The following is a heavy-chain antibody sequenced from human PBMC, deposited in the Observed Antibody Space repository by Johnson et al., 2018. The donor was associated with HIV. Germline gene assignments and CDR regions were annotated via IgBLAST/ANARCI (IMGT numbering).Heavy chain of an antibody. D-gene: IGHD2-2*01. V-gene: IGHV3-23*04. CDR1: GFTFSSYA. Sequence: VQLVESGGGVVQPGRSLRLSCAASGFTFSSYAMSWVRQAPGKGLEWVSAISGSGGSTYYADSVKGRFTISRDNSKKTLYLQMNSLSAEDTAGYYCARGRSSTRPSDLGSGAFDIWGQGTMVTVSS. J-gene: IGHJ3*02. CDR2: ISGSGGST. CDR3: ARGRSSTRPSDLGSGAFDI.